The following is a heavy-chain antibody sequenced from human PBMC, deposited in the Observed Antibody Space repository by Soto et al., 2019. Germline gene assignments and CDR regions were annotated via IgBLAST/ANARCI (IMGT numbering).Heavy chain of an antibody. V-gene: IGHV3-33*01. Sequence: QVQLVESGGGVVQTGRSLRLSCAASGFTFSSYGMHWVRQAPGKGLEWVAVIWYDGSNKYYADSVKGRFTISRDNSKNTLYLQMNSLRAEDTAVYYCARGLAMTAFDIWGQGTMVTVSS. J-gene: IGHJ3*02. CDR2: IWYDGSNK. CDR1: GFTFSSYG. CDR3: ARGLAMTAFDI.